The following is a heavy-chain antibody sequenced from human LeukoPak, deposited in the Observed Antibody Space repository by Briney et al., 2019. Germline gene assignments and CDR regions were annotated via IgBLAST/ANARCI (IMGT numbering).Heavy chain of an antibody. CDR2: FDPEDGET. CDR1: GYTLTELS. J-gene: IGHJ4*02. Sequence: ASVKVSRKVSGYTLTELSMHWVRQAPGKGLEWMGGFDPEDGETIYAQKFQGRVTMTEDTSTDTAYMELSSLRSEDTAVYYCATSPITGTTLECYFDYWGQGTLVTVSS. V-gene: IGHV1-24*01. CDR3: ATSPITGTTLECYFDY. D-gene: IGHD1-7*01.